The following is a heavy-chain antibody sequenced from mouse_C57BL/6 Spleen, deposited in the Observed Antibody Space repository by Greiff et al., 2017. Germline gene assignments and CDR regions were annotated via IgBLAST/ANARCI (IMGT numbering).Heavy chain of an antibody. CDR2: IDPSDSYT. CDR1: GYTFTSYW. D-gene: IGHD1-1*01. CDR3: ERDATVVGVYYFDY. J-gene: IGHJ2*01. Sequence: QVQLQQPGAELVMPGASVKLSCKASGYTFTSYWMHWVKQRPGQGLEWIGEIDPSDSYTNYNQKFKGKSTLTVDKSSSTAYMQLSSLTSEDSAVXYGERDATVVGVYYFDYWGQGTTLTVSS. V-gene: IGHV1-69*01.